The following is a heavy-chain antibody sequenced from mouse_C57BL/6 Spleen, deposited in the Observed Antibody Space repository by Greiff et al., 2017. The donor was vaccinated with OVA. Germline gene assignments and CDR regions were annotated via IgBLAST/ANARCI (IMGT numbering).Heavy chain of an antibody. Sequence: QVQLKQSGAELVKPGASVKISCKASGYAFSSYWMNWVKQRPGKGLEWIGQIYPGDGDTNYNGKFKGKATLTADKSSSTAYMQLSSLTSEDSAVYFCARWLPSYAMDYWGQGTSVTVSS. J-gene: IGHJ4*01. CDR3: ARWLPSYAMDY. CDR1: GYAFSSYW. V-gene: IGHV1-80*01. D-gene: IGHD2-2*01. CDR2: IYPGDGDT.